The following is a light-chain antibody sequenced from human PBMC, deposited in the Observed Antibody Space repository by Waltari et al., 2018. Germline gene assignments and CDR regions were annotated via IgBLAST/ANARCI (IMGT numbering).Light chain of an antibody. V-gene: IGLV2-23*02. CDR3: CSYAGSSTFWV. CDR1: SSDVESYHL. Sequence: QSALTQPASVSGSPGQSITISCTGTSSDVESYHLASRYQQHPGKGPKLMIYEVSKRPSGVSNRFSASKSGNTASLTISGLQAEDEADYYCCSYAGSSTFWVFGGGTKLTVL. J-gene: IGLJ3*02. CDR2: EVS.